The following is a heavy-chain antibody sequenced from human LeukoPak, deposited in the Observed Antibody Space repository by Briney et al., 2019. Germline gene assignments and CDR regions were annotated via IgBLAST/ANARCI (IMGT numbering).Heavy chain of an antibody. CDR3: AKPSGGSSWSLRPYYYYGMDV. V-gene: IGHV3-30*18. Sequence: PGRSLRLSCAASGFTFSSYGMHWVRQAPGKGLEWVAGILYDGSNKYYADSVKGRFTISRDKSKNTLYLQMNSLRAEGTAVYYCAKPSGGSSWSLRPYYYYGMDVWGKGTTVTVSS. J-gene: IGHJ6*04. CDR2: ILYDGSNK. CDR1: GFTFSSYG. D-gene: IGHD6-13*01.